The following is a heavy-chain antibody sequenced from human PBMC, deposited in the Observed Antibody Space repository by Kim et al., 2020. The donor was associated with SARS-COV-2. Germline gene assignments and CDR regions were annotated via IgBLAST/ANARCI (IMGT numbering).Heavy chain of an antibody. V-gene: IGHV3-33*01. CDR3: ARGIPDY. J-gene: IGHJ4*02. Sequence: DGNNNYHAESVKCRFKYSRDNSKNRLYLQMNSLRAEDTAVYYCARGIPDYWGQGTLVTVSS. CDR2: DGNNN. D-gene: IGHD2-2*02.